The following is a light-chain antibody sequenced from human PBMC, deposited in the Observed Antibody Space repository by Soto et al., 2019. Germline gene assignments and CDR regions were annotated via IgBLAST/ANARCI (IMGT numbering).Light chain of an antibody. CDR2: AAS. CDR1: QGMSRW. J-gene: IGKJ5*01. V-gene: IGKV1-12*01. CDR3: QRANSLTIT. Sequence: KKSLSASSVSASVGDRVPITCRASQGMSRWLAWYQKNAGKDPKILIYAASSLQSGVPSRFSGTGSGTDFTLTILRLQAEDCAPYYGQRANSLTITFGEVT.